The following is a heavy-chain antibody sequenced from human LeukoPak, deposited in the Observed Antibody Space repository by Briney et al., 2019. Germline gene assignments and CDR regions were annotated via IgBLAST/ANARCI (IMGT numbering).Heavy chain of an antibody. J-gene: IGHJ4*02. CDR3: AKGIVGATQFDY. CDR2: ISSSSSYI. D-gene: IGHD1-26*01. V-gene: IGHV3-21*04. CDR1: GFTFSSYS. Sequence: GSLRLSCGASGFTFSSYSMNWVRQAPGKGLEWVSSISSSSSYIYYADSVKGRFTISRDNSKNTLYLQMNSLRAEDTAVYYCAKGIVGATQFDYWGQGTLVTVSS.